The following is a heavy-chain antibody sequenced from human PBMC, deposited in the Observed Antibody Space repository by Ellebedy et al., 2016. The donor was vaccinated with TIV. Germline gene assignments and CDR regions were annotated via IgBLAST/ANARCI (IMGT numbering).Heavy chain of an antibody. CDR3: ARDTDYDSNHNWFNP. D-gene: IGHD3-3*01. V-gene: IGHV1-69*13. Sequence: SVKVSXXASGGTFSSYAISWVRQAPGQGLEWMGGIIPIFGTANYAQKFQGRVTITADESTSTAYMELSSLRSEDTAVYYCARDTDYDSNHNWFNPWGQGTLVTVSS. CDR1: GGTFSSYA. CDR2: IIPIFGTA. J-gene: IGHJ5*02.